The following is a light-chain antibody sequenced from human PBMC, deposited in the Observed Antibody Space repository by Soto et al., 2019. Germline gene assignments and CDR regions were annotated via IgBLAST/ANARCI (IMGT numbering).Light chain of an antibody. V-gene: IGKV1-33*01. CDR1: QDMSNY. Sequence: DIQMTQSPSSLSASVGDRVTITCQASQDMSNYLNWYQQKPGKAPKLLIYDASNLETGVPSRFRGNGSGTDFTFPISSRQPEDIATYYGQQYDNLRLTFGQGTRLEIK. CDR2: DAS. CDR3: QQYDNLRLT. J-gene: IGKJ5*01.